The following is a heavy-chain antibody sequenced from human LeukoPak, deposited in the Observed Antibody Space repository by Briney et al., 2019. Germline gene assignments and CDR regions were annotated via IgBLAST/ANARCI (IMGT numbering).Heavy chain of an antibody. CDR3: TKGSGWLIDY. J-gene: IGHJ4*02. V-gene: IGHV4-59*01. D-gene: IGHD3-16*01. CDR2: FYNSGRS. Sequence: SETLSLTCTVSDDSISDYYRGWIRQPPGKGLEWIGCFYNSGRSTYNPSLKSRVTISADTSTNHSSLKQNSVTTAETAVYYCTKGSGWLIDYWGQGILVTVSS. CDR1: DDSISDYY.